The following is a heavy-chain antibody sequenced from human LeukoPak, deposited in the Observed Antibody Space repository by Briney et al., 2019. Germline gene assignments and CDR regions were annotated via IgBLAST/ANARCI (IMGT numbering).Heavy chain of an antibody. D-gene: IGHD6-13*01. Sequence: ASVKVSCKASGYTFTSYGISWVRQAPGQGLEWMGWISAYNGNTNYAQKLQGRVTMTTDTSTSTAYMELRSLRSDDTAVYYCARDSQVAAAGNYFDYWGQGTLVTVSS. V-gene: IGHV1-18*01. CDR1: GYTFTSYG. CDR3: ARDSQVAAAGNYFDY. CDR2: ISAYNGNT. J-gene: IGHJ4*02.